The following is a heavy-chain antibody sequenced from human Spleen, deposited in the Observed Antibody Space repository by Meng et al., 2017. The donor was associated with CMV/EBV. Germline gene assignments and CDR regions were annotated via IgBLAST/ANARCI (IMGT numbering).Heavy chain of an antibody. J-gene: IGHJ3*02. CDR2: SIPILGIA. CDR3: ARARDFWTEKNAFDI. CDR1: GGTFSTYT. V-gene: IGHV1-69*02. Sequence: SVKVSCKASGGTFSTYTISWVRQAPGQGLEWMGRSIPILGIANYAQKFQGRVTITADKSTSTAYMELSSLRSEDTAVYYCARARDFWTEKNAFDIWGQGTMVTVSS. D-gene: IGHD3/OR15-3a*01.